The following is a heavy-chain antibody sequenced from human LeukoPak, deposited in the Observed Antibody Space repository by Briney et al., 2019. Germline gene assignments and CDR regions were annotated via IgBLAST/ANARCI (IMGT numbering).Heavy chain of an antibody. J-gene: IGHJ3*02. CDR3: ARGAAIAFDI. CDR2: IRYDGSNK. V-gene: IGHV3-30*02. CDR1: GFTFSTYG. Sequence: GGSLRLSCAASGFTFSTYGIHWVRQAPGKGLEWVAFIRYDGSNKYYADSVKGRFTISRDNSKNTLYLQMNSLRAEDTAVYYCARGAAIAFDIWGQGTMVTVSS.